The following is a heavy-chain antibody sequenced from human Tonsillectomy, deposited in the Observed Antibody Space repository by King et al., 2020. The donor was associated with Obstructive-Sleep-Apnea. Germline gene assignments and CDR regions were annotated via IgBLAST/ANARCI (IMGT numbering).Heavy chain of an antibody. CDR2: INHSGHS. V-gene: IGHV4-34*01. J-gene: IGHJ3*02. CDR1: GESFSGYY. D-gene: IGHD4-11*01. CDR3: ARTRLYSKYDPFDI. Sequence: QLQESRAGLLKPSETLSLTCSVYGESFSGYYWTWIRQSPGKGLEWIGEINHSGHSYYNPSLKSRVTTSVDTSKKQFSLKLKSVTAADTAIYYCARTRLYSKYDPFDIWGQGTMVTVSS.